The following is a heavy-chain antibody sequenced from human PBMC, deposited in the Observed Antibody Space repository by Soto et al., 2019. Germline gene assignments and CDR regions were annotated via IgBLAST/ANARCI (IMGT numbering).Heavy chain of an antibody. J-gene: IGHJ3*02. CDR1: GDSVNTKSYY. CDR3: AREGSDFRPWYRTYAFDI. V-gene: IGHV4-61*01. D-gene: IGHD6-13*01. Sequence: SETLSLTCTVSGDSVNTKSYYWTWIRQSPGERPEWIGYIYFNGSAEYNPSPKSRVTISMDTSKNQFSLKLNSVTTADSAVYYCAREGSDFRPWYRTYAFDIWGQGTMVTVSS. CDR2: IYFNGSA.